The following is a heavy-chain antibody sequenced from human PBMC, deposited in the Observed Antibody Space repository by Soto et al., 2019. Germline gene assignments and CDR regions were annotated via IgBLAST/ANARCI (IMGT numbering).Heavy chain of an antibody. V-gene: IGHV1-69*13. CDR3: ARGAMANFDY. D-gene: IGHD5-18*01. CDR2: FIAMLGTP. J-gene: IGHJ4*02. CDR1: GGTFGSHG. Sequence: SGKVSCKASGGTFGSHGIAWVRQAPGQGLEWMGGFIAMLGTPTYAKKVQGRATITADESLTSSYLELRSLRSEDTAMYFCARGAMANFDYWGQGTVVTVSS.